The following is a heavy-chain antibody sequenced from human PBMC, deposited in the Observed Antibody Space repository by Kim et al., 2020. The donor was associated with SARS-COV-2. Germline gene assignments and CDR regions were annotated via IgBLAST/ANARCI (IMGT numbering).Heavy chain of an antibody. CDR2: INHSGST. CDR3: ARGGGIYGSGITMQVVDY. D-gene: IGHD3-10*01. Sequence: SETLSLTCAVYGGSFSGYYWSWIRQPPGKGLEWIGEINHSGSTNYNPSLKSRVTISVDTSKNQFSLKLSSVTAADTAVYYCARGGGIYGSGITMQVVDYWGQGTLVTVSS. V-gene: IGHV4-34*01. J-gene: IGHJ4*02. CDR1: GGSFSGYY.